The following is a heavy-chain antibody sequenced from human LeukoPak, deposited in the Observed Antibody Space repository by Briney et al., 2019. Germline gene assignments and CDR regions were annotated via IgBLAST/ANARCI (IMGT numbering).Heavy chain of an antibody. CDR3: AKDRTVGASYWYFDL. Sequence: PGGSLRLSCAVSGFIFSSYGMYWVRQAPGKGLEWVSGISSSGSGGNTYYADSVKGRFTISRDSSRNTLFLHMNTLRAEDTAIYYCAKDRTVGASYWYFDLWGRGTLVTVSS. D-gene: IGHD1-26*01. J-gene: IGHJ2*01. CDR1: GFIFSSYG. CDR2: ISSSGSGGNT. V-gene: IGHV3-23*01.